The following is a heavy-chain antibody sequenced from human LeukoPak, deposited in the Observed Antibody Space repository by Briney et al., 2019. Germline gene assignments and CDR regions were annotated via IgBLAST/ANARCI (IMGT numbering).Heavy chain of an antibody. CDR2: FDPEDGET. J-gene: IGHJ4*02. CDR3: ATDLPHKVVPAAMWGY. D-gene: IGHD2-2*01. V-gene: IGHV1-24*01. CDR1: GYTLTELS. Sequence: ASVKVSCKVSGYTLTELSMHWVRQAPGKGLEWMGGFDPEDGETIYAQKFQGRVTMTGDTSTDTAYMELSSLRSEDTAVYYCATDLPHKVVPAAMWGYWGQGTLVTVSS.